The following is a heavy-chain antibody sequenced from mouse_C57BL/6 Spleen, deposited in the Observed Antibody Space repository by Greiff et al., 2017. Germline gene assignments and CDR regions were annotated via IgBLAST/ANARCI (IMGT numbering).Heavy chain of an antibody. CDR3: SRGVYGSSYSAWFAY. CDR1: GYTFTDYN. Sequence: EVQLQQSGPELVKPGASVKIPCKASGYTFTDYNMDWVKQSHGKSLEWIGDIKPNNGGTISNQKFKGKATLTVDKSSSTAYMELRSLTSEDTAVYYCSRGVYGSSYSAWFAYWGQGTLVTVSA. J-gene: IGHJ3*01. D-gene: IGHD1-1*01. CDR2: IKPNNGGT. V-gene: IGHV1-18*01.